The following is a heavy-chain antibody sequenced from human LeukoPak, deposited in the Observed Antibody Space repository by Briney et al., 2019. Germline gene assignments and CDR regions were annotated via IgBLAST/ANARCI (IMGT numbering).Heavy chain of an antibody. Sequence: PGGSLRLSCAASGFTFSSYAMHWVRQAPGKGLEWVAVISYDGNNKYYADSVKGRFTISRDNSKNTLYLQMNSLRAEDTAVYYCARDTIFGVVIIGGPYYYMDVWGKGTTVTVSS. V-gene: IGHV3-30*04. CDR1: GFTFSSYA. CDR2: ISYDGNNK. J-gene: IGHJ6*03. CDR3: ARDTIFGVVIIGGPYYYMDV. D-gene: IGHD3-3*01.